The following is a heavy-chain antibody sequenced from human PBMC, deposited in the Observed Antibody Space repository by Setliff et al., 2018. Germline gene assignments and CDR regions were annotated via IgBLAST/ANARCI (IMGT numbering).Heavy chain of an antibody. CDR3: VRDDFGSGSYYRWTY. Sequence: PGGSLRLSCAASGFIFTSYEMNWVRQAPGKGLEWVSYITSSGTTIKYADSVKGRFTISRDNAKNSLYLQMNSLRAEDTAVYYCVRDDFGSGSYYRWTYWGQGTLVTVS. J-gene: IGHJ4*02. V-gene: IGHV3-48*03. CDR2: ITSSGTTI. CDR1: GFIFTSYE. D-gene: IGHD3-10*01.